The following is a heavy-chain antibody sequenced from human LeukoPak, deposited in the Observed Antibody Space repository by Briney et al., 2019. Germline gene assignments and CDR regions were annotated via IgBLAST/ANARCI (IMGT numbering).Heavy chain of an antibody. CDR2: IKQDGSEK. CDR1: GFTFSSYW. J-gene: IGHJ4*02. CDR3: ARAGEMYSSGWYYFDY. Sequence: WGSLRLSCAASGFTFSSYWMSWVRQAPGKGLEWVANIKQDGSEKYYVDSVKGRFTISRDNAKNSLYLQMNSLRAEDTAVYYCARAGEMYSSGWYYFDYWGQGTLVTVSS. V-gene: IGHV3-7*01. D-gene: IGHD6-19*01.